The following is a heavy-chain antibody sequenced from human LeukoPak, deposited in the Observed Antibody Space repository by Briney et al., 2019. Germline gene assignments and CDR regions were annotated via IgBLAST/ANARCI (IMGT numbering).Heavy chain of an antibody. Sequence: GGSLRLSCAASGYTFRIYGMNWVRQAPGKGPEWVSYISSGSDTIYYADSAKGRFTMSRDNAKNSLFLQMNSLRAEDTAVYYCARATRNGYDYWGQGTLVTVSS. CDR1: GYTFRIYG. CDR3: ARATRNGYDY. V-gene: IGHV3-48*04. CDR2: ISSGSDTI. J-gene: IGHJ4*02. D-gene: IGHD5-24*01.